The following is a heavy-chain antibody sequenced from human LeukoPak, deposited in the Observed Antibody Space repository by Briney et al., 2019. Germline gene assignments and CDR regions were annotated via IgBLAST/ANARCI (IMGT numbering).Heavy chain of an antibody. CDR1: GYTFTGYY. V-gene: IGHV1-2*02. CDR2: INPNSGGT. Sequence: ASVKVSCKASGYTFTGYYMHWVRQAPGQGLEWMGWINPNSGGTNYAQKFQGRVTMTRDTSISTAYMELSSLRSEDTAVYYCARNSWDSSDYDFDYWGQGTLVTVSS. D-gene: IGHD3-22*01. CDR3: ARNSWDSSDYDFDY. J-gene: IGHJ4*02.